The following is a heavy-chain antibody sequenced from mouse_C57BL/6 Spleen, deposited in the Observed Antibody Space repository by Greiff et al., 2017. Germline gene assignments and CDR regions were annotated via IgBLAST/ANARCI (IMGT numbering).Heavy chain of an antibody. V-gene: IGHV1-54*01. Sequence: VKLQQSGAELVRPGTSVKVSCKASGYAFTNYLIEWVKQRPGQGLEWIGVINPGSGGTNYNEKFKGKATLTADKSSSTAYMQLSSLTSEDSAVYFCARSDYYGSSYWFAYWGQGTLVTVSA. CDR2: INPGSGGT. CDR3: ARSDYYGSSYWFAY. CDR1: GYAFTNYL. J-gene: IGHJ3*01. D-gene: IGHD1-1*01.